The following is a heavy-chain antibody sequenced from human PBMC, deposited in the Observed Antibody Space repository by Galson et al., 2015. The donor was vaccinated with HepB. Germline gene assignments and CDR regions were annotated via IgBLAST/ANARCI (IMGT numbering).Heavy chain of an antibody. CDR2: IKSKTDGGTT. Sequence: SLRLSCAASGFTFSNAWMNWVRQAPGKGLEWVGRIKSKTDGGTTDYAAPVKGRFTISRDDSKNTLYLQMNSLKTEDTAVYYCTTPLWFGELLWGDYWGQGTLATVSS. CDR1: GFTFSNAW. CDR3: TTPLWFGELLWGDY. D-gene: IGHD3-10*01. J-gene: IGHJ4*02. V-gene: IGHV3-15*07.